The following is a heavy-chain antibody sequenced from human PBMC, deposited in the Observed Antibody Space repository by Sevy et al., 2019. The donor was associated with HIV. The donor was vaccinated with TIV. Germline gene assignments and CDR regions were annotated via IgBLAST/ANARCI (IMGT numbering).Heavy chain of an antibody. D-gene: IGHD6-13*01. J-gene: IGHJ4*02. CDR1: GFTVSSNY. Sequence: GGSLRLSCAASGFTVSSNYMSWVRQAPGKGLEWVSVIYSGGSTYYADSVKGRFTISRDNSKNTLYLQMNSLRAEDTAVYYCARSGGIAAAGPLDYWGQGTLVTVSS. V-gene: IGHV3-53*01. CDR3: ARSGGIAAAGPLDY. CDR2: IYSGGST.